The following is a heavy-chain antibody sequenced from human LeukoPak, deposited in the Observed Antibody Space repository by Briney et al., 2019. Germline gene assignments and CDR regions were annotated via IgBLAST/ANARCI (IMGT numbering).Heavy chain of an antibody. V-gene: IGHV1-46*01. CDR2: INPSGGST. Sequence: ASVKVSCKASGYTFTSYYMHWVRQAPGQGLEWMGIINPSGGSTSYAQKFQGRVTMTRDTSTSTVYMELSSLRSEDTAVYYCARAPHDYGDCATLATGAFDIWGQGTIVTVSS. CDR3: ARAPHDYGDCATLATGAFDI. J-gene: IGHJ3*02. D-gene: IGHD4-17*01. CDR1: GYTFTSYY.